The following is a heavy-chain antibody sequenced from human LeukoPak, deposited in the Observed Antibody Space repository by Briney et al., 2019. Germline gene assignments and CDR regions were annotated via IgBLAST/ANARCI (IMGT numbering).Heavy chain of an antibody. CDR2: INPNSGGT. CDR3: AKGLRFLEWLLVPNNWFDP. D-gene: IGHD3-3*01. CDR1: GGTFSSYA. Sequence: ASVKVSCKASGGTFSSYAISWVRQAPGQGLEWMGWINPNSGGTNYAQKFQDRVTMTRDTSISTAYMELSRLRSDDTAVYYCAKGLRFLEWLLVPNNWFDPWGQGTLVTVSS. V-gene: IGHV1-2*02. J-gene: IGHJ5*02.